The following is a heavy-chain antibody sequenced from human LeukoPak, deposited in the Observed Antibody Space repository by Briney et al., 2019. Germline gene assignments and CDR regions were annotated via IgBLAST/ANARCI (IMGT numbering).Heavy chain of an antibody. CDR1: GGTFSSYA. D-gene: IGHD6-13*01. CDR2: IIPIFGTA. CDR3: ARGWSSSLKGIDY. V-gene: IGHV1-69*13. Sequence: GASVKVSCKASGGTFSSYAISWVRQAPGQGLEWMGGIIPIFGTADYAQKFQGRVTITADESTSTAYMELSSLRSEDTAVYYCARGWSSSLKGIDYWGQGTLVTVSS. J-gene: IGHJ4*02.